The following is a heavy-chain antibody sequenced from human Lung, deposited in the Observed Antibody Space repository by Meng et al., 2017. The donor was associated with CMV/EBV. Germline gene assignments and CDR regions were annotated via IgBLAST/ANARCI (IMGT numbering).Heavy chain of an antibody. CDR2: ITSSSSYI. D-gene: IGHD3-22*01. Sequence: GGSLRLSCAASGFTLSSYSMNWVRQAPGKGLEWVSSITSSSSYIYYADSVKGRFTVSRDNAGNSLFLQMNGLRAEDTAVYYCTRDSGAYYDSSGFDDWGQGTXVTVSS. CDR1: GFTLSSYS. CDR3: TRDSGAYYDSSGFDD. V-gene: IGHV3-21*01. J-gene: IGHJ4*02.